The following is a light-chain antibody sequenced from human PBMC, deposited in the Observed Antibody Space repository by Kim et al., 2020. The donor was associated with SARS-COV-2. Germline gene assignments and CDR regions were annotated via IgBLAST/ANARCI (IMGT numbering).Light chain of an antibody. Sequence: ASVGDRVTITCRASQGISSYLAWYQQKPGKAPKLLIYAAPTLQSGVPSRFSGSGSGTDFTLTISSLQPEDFATYYCQQLNSYPWTFGQGTKVDIK. V-gene: IGKV1-9*01. CDR3: QQLNSYPWT. CDR1: QGISSY. J-gene: IGKJ1*01. CDR2: AAP.